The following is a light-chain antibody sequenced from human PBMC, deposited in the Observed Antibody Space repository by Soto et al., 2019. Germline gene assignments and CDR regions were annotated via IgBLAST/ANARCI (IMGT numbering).Light chain of an antibody. CDR3: QQSYSTPPWT. Sequence: DIQMNQSPSSLSASVGDRVTITCRASQSIVTYLNWYLQKPGKAPKLLIYAASNLQNGVPSRFSGSGSGTDYTLTISSLQPEDFATYFCQQSYSTPPWTFGQGTKAEIK. CDR1: QSIVTY. V-gene: IGKV1-39*01. CDR2: AAS. J-gene: IGKJ1*01.